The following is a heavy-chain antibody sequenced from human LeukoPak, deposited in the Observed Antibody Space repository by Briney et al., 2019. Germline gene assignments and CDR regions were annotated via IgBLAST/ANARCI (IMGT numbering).Heavy chain of an antibody. J-gene: IGHJ4*02. Sequence: PSETLSLTCTVSGGSISSSSYYWGWIRQPPGKGLEWIGSIYYSGSTYYNPSLKSRVTISVDTSKNQFSLKLSSVTAADTAVYYCASYYHDSSGYNFDYWGQGTLVTVSS. V-gene: IGHV4-39*01. D-gene: IGHD3-22*01. CDR1: GGSISSSSYY. CDR3: ASYYHDSSGYNFDY. CDR2: IYYSGST.